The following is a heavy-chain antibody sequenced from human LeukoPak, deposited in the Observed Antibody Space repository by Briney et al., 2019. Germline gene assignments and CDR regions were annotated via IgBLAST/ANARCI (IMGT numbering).Heavy chain of an antibody. V-gene: IGHV3-23*01. Sequence: GGSLRLSCAASGFSFSSNVMNWVRQAPGKGPEWVSVISASGGSTHYADSVKGRFTISRDNSKNTLYLQMNSLRADDTAAYFCAKAAGSDPNYYFGYWGQGTLVTVSS. CDR1: GFSFSSNV. CDR2: ISASGGST. J-gene: IGHJ4*02. CDR3: AKAAGSDPNYYFGY. D-gene: IGHD3-10*01.